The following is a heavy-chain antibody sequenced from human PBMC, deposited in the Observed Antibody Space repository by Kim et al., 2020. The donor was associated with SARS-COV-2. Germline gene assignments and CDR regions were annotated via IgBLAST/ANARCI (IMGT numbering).Heavy chain of an antibody. D-gene: IGHD1-26*01. CDR2: INTNTGNP. Sequence: ASVKVSCKASGYTFTSYAMNWVRQAPGQGLEWMGWINTNTGNPTYAQGFTGRFVFSLDTSVSTAYLQISSLKAEDTAVYYCAREASYYDYYYGMDVWGQGTTFTVSS. CDR3: AREASYYDYYYGMDV. CDR1: GYTFTSYA. J-gene: IGHJ6*02. V-gene: IGHV7-4-1*02.